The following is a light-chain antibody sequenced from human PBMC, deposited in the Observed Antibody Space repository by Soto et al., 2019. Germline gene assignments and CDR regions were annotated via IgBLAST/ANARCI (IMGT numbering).Light chain of an antibody. V-gene: IGKV3-15*01. Sequence: EIVMTQSPATLSLSPGERATLSCRSSQTVSSNYLAWCQQKPGQAPRFLIYGASTRATGIPARFSGSGSGTEFTLTISSLQSEDFAVYYCQQYDNWPLTFGGGTKVDIK. J-gene: IGKJ4*01. CDR1: QTVSSN. CDR2: GAS. CDR3: QQYDNWPLT.